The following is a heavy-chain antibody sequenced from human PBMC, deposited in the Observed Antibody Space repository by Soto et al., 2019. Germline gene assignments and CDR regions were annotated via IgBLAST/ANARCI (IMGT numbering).Heavy chain of an antibody. Sequence: SETLSLTCAVYGGSFSGYYWTWIRQPPGTGLEWIGEINHSGSTNYNPSLKSRVTISVDTSKNQFSLMLTSVTAADTAVYYCARHPSRAYSIIAAWGKGALVTVSS. CDR3: ARHPSRAYSIIAA. J-gene: IGHJ5*02. D-gene: IGHD2-15*01. CDR1: GGSFSGYY. CDR2: INHSGST. V-gene: IGHV4-34*01.